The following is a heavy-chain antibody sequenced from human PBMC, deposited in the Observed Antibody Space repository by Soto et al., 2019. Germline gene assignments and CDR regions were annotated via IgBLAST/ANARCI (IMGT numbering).Heavy chain of an antibody. CDR2: IYYIGST. D-gene: IGHD3-3*01. CDR3: GRQDAGYDFSSGYPGFFDC. V-gene: IGHV4-39*01. CDR1: GGSTSSSSHY. J-gene: IGHJ4*02. Sequence: PSETLSLTCTVSGGSTSSSSHYWGWIRQPPGKGLELIWSIYYIGSTYYNPSLKSRFTTSVDTSKNQFSLSLSSVTAADTAVYYCGRQDAGYDFSSGYPGFFDCSGQGTLVTVSS.